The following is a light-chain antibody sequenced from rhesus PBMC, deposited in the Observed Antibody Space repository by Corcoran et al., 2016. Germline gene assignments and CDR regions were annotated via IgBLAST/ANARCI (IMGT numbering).Light chain of an antibody. V-gene: IGKV1-28*03. CDR3: LQHNSYPYS. CDR2: DAS. CDR1: QGISSY. Sequence: DIQMTQSPSSLSASVGDTVTITCRASQGISSYLTWFQQKTGNSPKLRIDDASSLESGGPSRFSGSGAGTDCTLTISSLQPEDFAAYYCLQHNSYPYSFGQGTKVEIK. J-gene: IGKJ2*01.